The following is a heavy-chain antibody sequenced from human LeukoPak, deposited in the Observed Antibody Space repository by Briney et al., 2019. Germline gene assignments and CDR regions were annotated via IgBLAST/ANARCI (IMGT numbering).Heavy chain of an antibody. D-gene: IGHD2-21*02. CDR2: INPNSGGT. CDR1: GYTFSGYY. V-gene: IGHV1-2*02. Sequence: GASVKVSCKASGYTFSGYYTHWVRQAPGQGLEWMGWINPNSGGTNYAQKFQGRVTMTRDTSISTVYMELSRLRFDDTAVYSCARRGDAGGFDIWGLGTMVTVSS. J-gene: IGHJ3*02. CDR3: ARRGDAGGFDI.